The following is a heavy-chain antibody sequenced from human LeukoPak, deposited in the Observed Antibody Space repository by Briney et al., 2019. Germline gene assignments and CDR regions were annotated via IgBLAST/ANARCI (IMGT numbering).Heavy chain of an antibody. Sequence: ASVKVSCKASGYTFTSYGISWVRQAPGQGLEWMGWISAYNGNTNYAQKLQGRVTMTTDTSTSTAYMELRSLRSEDTAVYFCARVLEKYSDRSGYDAFDIWGQGTMVTVSS. CDR2: ISAYNGNT. J-gene: IGHJ3*02. V-gene: IGHV1-18*01. D-gene: IGHD3-22*01. CDR3: ARVLEKYSDRSGYDAFDI. CDR1: GYTFTSYG.